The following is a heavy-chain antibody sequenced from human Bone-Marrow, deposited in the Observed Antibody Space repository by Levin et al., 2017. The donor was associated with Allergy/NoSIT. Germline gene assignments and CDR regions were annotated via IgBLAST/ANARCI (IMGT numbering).Heavy chain of an antibody. CDR3: ARDIGGATAMVRGWFDS. D-gene: IGHD5-18*01. CDR2: INPDGRST. J-gene: IGHJ5*01. CDR1: GYTFTSYY. V-gene: IGHV1-46*01. Sequence: ASVKVSCKASGYTFTSYYLHWVRQAPGQGLEWMGIINPDGRSTTYAQKFRGRFTMTVDTSASTLYMELRSLTSDDTAIYYCARDIGGATAMVRGWFDSWGQGTLVTVSS.